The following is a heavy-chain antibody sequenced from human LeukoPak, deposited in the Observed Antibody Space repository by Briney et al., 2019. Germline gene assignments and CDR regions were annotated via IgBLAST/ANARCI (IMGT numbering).Heavy chain of an antibody. Sequence: SETLSLTCTVSGGSISGSSYYWGWIRQPPGKGLEWIGSIYYSGSTYYNPSLKSRVTISVDTSKNQFSLKLSSVTAADTAVYYCARVHDSDYKIYNWFDPWGQGTLVTVSS. CDR3: ARVHDSDYKIYNWFDP. D-gene: IGHD4-11*01. CDR1: GGSISGSSYY. J-gene: IGHJ5*02. CDR2: IYYSGST. V-gene: IGHV4-39*01.